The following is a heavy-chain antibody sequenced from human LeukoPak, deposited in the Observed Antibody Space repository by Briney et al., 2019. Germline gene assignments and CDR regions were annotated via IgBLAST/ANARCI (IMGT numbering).Heavy chain of an antibody. J-gene: IGHJ4*02. D-gene: IGHD3-22*01. Sequence: ASVKVSCKASRYTFTDYYMHWVRQAPGQGLEWTGWINPNSGGTNYAQKFQGRVTMTRDTSISTAYMELSRLRSDDTAVYYCARGPPTIVVVITTGDFDSWGQGTLVTVSS. CDR3: ARGPPTIVVVITTGDFDS. CDR1: RYTFTDYY. CDR2: INPNSGGT. V-gene: IGHV1-2*02.